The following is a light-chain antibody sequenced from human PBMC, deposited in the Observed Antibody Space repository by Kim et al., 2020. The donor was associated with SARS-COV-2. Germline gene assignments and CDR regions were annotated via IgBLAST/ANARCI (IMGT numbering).Light chain of an antibody. CDR1: NSNIGTNA. V-gene: IGLV1-44*01. CDR2: DND. J-gene: IGLJ3*02. Sequence: GQRVEISCSGRNSNIGTNAVNWYQLLPGTAPTLLIYDNDKRPSGVPDRISGSKSGPSASLALSGLLFEDEADYYCGTWDDSLDGWVFGGGTQLTVL. CDR3: GTWDDSLDGWV.